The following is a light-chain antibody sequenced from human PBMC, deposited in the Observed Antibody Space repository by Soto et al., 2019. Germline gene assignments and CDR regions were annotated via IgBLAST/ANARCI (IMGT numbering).Light chain of an antibody. CDR2: EVS. V-gene: IGLV2-14*01. CDR3: SSYTTPSTVV. CDR1: SSDIGGHNY. J-gene: IGLJ2*01. Sequence: QSVLTQPASVSGSPGQSITVSCTGTSSDIGGHNYVSWYQQHPGKVPKLIIYEVSNRTSGVSNRFSGSKSGNTASLTVSGLQAEDEADYYCSSYTTPSTVVFGGGTKLTVL.